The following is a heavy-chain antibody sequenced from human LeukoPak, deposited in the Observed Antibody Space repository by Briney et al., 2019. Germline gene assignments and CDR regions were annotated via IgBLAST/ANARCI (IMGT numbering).Heavy chain of an antibody. J-gene: IGHJ4*02. D-gene: IGHD3-10*01. V-gene: IGHV4-59*01. CDR1: GGSISSYY. CDR2: IYYSGST. Sequence: PSETLSLTCTVSGGSISSYYWSWIRQPPGKGLEWIGYIYYSGSTNYNPSLKSRVTISVDTSKNQFSLKLSSVTAADTAVHYCMVRGVRGSGFDYWGQGTLVTVSS. CDR3: MVRGVRGSGFDY.